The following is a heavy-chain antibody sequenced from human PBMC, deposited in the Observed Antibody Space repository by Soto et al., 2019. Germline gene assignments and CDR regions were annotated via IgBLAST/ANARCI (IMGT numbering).Heavy chain of an antibody. J-gene: IGHJ5*02. Sequence: EVQLVESGGGLVQPGGSLRLSCAASGFTFSNYWMHWVRQAPGKGLVWVSRVNSDGSSTSYADSVKGRFTISRDNAKNTLYLQMNRLRAEDTAVYYCARVAGVNGDYVQWFDPWGQGTLVTVSS. D-gene: IGHD4-17*01. CDR1: GFTFSNYW. CDR2: VNSDGSST. CDR3: ARVAGVNGDYVQWFDP. V-gene: IGHV3-74*01.